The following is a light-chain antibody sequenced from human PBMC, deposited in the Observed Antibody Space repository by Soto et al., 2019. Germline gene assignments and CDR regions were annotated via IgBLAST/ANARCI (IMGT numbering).Light chain of an antibody. Sequence: AIEMTQSPSSLSASVGDRVTITCRASQGIRSDLAWYQQKPGKAPKLLIYSASSLQSGVPSRFSGSGSGTDFTLTSSSLHPELFATYYCLPDYNFPYTFGQGTKLEIK. V-gene: IGKV1-6*01. CDR3: LPDYNFPYT. CDR2: SAS. CDR1: QGIRSD. J-gene: IGKJ2*01.